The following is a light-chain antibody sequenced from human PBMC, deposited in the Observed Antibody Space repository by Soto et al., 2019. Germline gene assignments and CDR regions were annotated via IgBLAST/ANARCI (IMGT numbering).Light chain of an antibody. V-gene: IGKV3-20*01. J-gene: IGKJ3*01. CDR3: QQYGSSLLT. CDR1: QSVSSSY. Sequence: EIVLTQSAGTLSLSPGERATLSCRASQSVSSSYLAWYQQKPGQAPRLLIYGASSSATGIPDRFSGSGSGTDFTLTISRLEPEDFAVYYGQQYGSSLLTFGPGTRVDIK. CDR2: GAS.